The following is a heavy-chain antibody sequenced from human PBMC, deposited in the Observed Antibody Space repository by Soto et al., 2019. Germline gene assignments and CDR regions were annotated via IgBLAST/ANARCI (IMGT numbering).Heavy chain of an antibody. J-gene: IGHJ4*02. D-gene: IGHD1-26*01. V-gene: IGHV3-30*18. CDR2: ISYDGSNK. CDR1: GFTFSSYG. Sequence: QVQLVESGGGVVQPGRSLRLSCAASGFTFSSYGMHWVRQAPGKGLEWVAVISYDGSNKYYADSVKGRFTISRDNSKNTLYLQMNSLRAEDTAVYYCAKDGGSYLGGAFDYWGQGTLDTVSS. CDR3: AKDGGSYLGGAFDY.